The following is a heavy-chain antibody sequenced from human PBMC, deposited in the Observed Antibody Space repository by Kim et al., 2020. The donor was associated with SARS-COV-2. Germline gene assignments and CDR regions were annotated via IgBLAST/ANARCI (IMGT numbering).Heavy chain of an antibody. V-gene: IGHV4-34*01. J-gene: IGHJ6*01. D-gene: IGHD4-4*01. CDR2: INHSGGT. CDR1: GGSFSGHY. CDR3: VRGRTVTTLFYYPYGMDV. Sequence: SETLSLTCAVYGGSFSGHYWSWIRQPPGKGLEWIGEINHSGGTNYNPSLKSRVTISLDTSKNQFSLKVSSVTAADTAVYYCVRGRTVTTLFYYPYGMDV.